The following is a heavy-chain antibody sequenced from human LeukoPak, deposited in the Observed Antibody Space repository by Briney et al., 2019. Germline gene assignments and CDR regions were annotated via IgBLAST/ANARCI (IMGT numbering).Heavy chain of an antibody. D-gene: IGHD6-6*01. J-gene: IGHJ4*02. CDR3: ARGKYSSSSSSDY. V-gene: IGHV4-59*01. CDR1: GGSISSYY. Sequence: SETLSLTCTVSGGSISSYYWSWIRQPPRKGLGWIGYIYYSGSTNYNPSLTSRVTISVDTSKNQFSPKLSAVTAADTAVYYCARGKYSSSSSSDYWGQGTLVTVSS. CDR2: IYYSGST.